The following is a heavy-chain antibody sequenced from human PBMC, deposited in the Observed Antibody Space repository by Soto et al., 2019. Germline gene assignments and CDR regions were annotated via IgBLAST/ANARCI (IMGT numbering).Heavy chain of an antibody. CDR2: IIPILGIA. D-gene: IGHD3-3*01. J-gene: IGHJ5*02. V-gene: IGHV1-69*02. Sequence: QVQLVQSGAEVKKPGSSVKVSCKASGGTFSSYTISWVRQAPGQGLEWMGRIIPILGIANYAQKFQGRVTITADKYTSTAYMELRSLRSEDTAVYYCARWMVRFLEWLRWFDPWGQGTLVTVSS. CDR3: ARWMVRFLEWLRWFDP. CDR1: GGTFSSYT.